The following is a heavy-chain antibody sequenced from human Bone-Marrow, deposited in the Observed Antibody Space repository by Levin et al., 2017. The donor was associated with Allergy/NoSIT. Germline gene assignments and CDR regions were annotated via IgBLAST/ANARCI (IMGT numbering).Heavy chain of an antibody. J-gene: IGHJ5*02. CDR2: ITSSGTSA. V-gene: IGHV3-21*01. CDR3: TRDRLRGHNWFDP. CDR1: GFTFSSYN. D-gene: IGHD3-16*01. Sequence: PGGSLRLSCVASGFTFSSYNIHWVRQAPGKGLEWVSSITSSGTSAYYADSVKGRFAISRDNAEKIVYLQMTSLRLEDTAVYYCTRDRLRGHNWFDPWGQGTLVTVSS.